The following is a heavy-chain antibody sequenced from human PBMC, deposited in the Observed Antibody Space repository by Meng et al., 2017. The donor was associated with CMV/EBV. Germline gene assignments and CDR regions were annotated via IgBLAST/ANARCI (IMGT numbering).Heavy chain of an antibody. V-gene: IGHV3-66*01. CDR1: GFTVSSNY. D-gene: IGHD4-17*01. J-gene: IGHJ4*02. CDR2: IYSGGST. Sequence: EVQVGEAGGGLVQPGGSLRLSCAASGFTVSSNYMSWVRQAPGKGLEWVSVIYSGGSTYYADSVKGRFTISRDNSKNTLYLQMNSLRAEDTAVYYCARDRYYGDYGDYWGQGTLVTVSS. CDR3: ARDRYYGDYGDY.